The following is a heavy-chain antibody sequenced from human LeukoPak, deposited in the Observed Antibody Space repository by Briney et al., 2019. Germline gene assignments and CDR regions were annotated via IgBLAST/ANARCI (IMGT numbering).Heavy chain of an antibody. CDR3: ARGIDESLYLNY. Sequence: GGSLSLTCAASGFTFSKNWMHWVRQVPGKGLVWVSRINTDGSSTGYADSVKGRFTISRDNAKYTLYLQMSSLRAEDTAVYYCARGIDESLYLNYWGQGARVTVSS. J-gene: IGHJ4*02. CDR2: INTDGSST. D-gene: IGHD3-16*02. CDR1: GFTFSKNW. V-gene: IGHV3-74*01.